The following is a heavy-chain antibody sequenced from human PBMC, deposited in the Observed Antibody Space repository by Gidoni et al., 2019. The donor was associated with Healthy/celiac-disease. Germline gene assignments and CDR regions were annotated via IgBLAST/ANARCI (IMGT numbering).Heavy chain of an antibody. V-gene: IGHV3-23*01. D-gene: IGHD2-15*01. CDR3: AEYRARVVAASLDY. CDR2: GSGGST. J-gene: IGHJ4*02. Sequence: GSGGSTYYADSVKGRFTISRDNSKNTLYLQMNSLRAEDTAVYYCAEYRARVVAASLDYWGQGTLVTVSS.